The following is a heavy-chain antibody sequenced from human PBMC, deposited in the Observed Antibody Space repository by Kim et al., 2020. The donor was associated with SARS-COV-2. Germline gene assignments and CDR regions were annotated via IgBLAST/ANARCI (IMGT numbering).Heavy chain of an antibody. CDR2: K. D-gene: IGHD3-22*01. V-gene: IGHV3-30*01. J-gene: IGHJ2*01. Sequence: KYYADSVKGRFTISRDNSKNTLYLQMNSLRAEDTAVYYCARNYYERYFDLWGRGTLVTVSS. CDR3: ARNYYERYFDL.